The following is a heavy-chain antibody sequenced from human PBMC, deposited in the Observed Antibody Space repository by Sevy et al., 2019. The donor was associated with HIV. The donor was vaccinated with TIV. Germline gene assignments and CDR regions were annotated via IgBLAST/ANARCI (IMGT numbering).Heavy chain of an antibody. Sequence: GGSLRLSCAASGFTVSSNYMSWVRQAPGKGLEWVSVIYSGEYKYYADSVKGRFTISRDISKNTLNLQMNSLRAEDTAIYYCATTSTPLYYYALDVWGQGTTVTVSS. V-gene: IGHV3-53*01. CDR2: IYSGEYK. CDR1: GFTVSSNY. D-gene: IGHD1-26*01. J-gene: IGHJ6*02. CDR3: ATTSTPLYYYALDV.